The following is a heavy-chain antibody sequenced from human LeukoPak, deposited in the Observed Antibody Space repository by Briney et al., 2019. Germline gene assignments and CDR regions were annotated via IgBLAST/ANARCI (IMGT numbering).Heavy chain of an antibody. Sequence: GASLRLSCAASGFTFSSYAMSWVRQAPGKGLEWVSAISGSGGSTYYADSVKGRFTISRDNSKNTLYLQMNSLRAEDTAVYYCAKGARVRGVITLDYWGQGTLVTVS. CDR2: ISGSGGST. CDR1: GFTFSSYA. V-gene: IGHV3-23*01. CDR3: AKGARVRGVITLDY. J-gene: IGHJ4*02. D-gene: IGHD3-10*01.